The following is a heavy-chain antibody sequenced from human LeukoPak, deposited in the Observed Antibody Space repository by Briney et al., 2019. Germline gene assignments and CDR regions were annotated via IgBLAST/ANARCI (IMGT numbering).Heavy chain of an antibody. V-gene: IGHV1-2*02. Sequence: ASVKVSCKASGYTFTDDYMHWVRQAPGQGLEWMGWINPNSGGTNYAQKFQGRVTMTRDTSISTAYMELSRLRSDDTAVYYCARVDVTYYYDSSGYYQPDYWGQGTLVTVSS. CDR2: INPNSGGT. J-gene: IGHJ4*02. CDR3: ARVDVTYYYDSSGYYQPDY. D-gene: IGHD3-22*01. CDR1: GYTFTDDY.